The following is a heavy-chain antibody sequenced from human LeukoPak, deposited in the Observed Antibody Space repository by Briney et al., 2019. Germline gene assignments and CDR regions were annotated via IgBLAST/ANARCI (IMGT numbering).Heavy chain of an antibody. V-gene: IGHV3-21*01. D-gene: IGHD3-22*01. Sequence: GGSLRLSCAASGFTFSNYSMNWVRQAPGKGLEWVSSISSSSTYIYYADSVKGRFTISRDNAKNSLYLQMNSLRAEDTAVYYCARAISPHYYDSSGHYAFDIWGQGTMVTVSS. CDR2: ISSSSTYI. CDR1: GFTFSNYS. CDR3: ARAISPHYYDSSGHYAFDI. J-gene: IGHJ3*02.